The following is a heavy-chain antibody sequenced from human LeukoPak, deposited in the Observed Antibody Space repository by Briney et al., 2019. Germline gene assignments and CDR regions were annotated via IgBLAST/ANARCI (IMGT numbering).Heavy chain of an antibody. Sequence: GGSLRLSCAASGFTFSNYAMTWVRQAPGKGLEWVSSISDSAGATYYADSVRGRFTISRDNSGSTLYLQINSLRADDTAVYYCAKDPLTYYYDSSGQGWGQGTLVTVSS. CDR2: ISDSAGAT. D-gene: IGHD3-22*01. J-gene: IGHJ4*02. V-gene: IGHV3-23*01. CDR3: AKDPLTYYYDSSGQG. CDR1: GFTFSNYA.